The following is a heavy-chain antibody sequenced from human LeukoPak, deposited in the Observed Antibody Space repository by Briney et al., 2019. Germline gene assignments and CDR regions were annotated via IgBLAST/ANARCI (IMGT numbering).Heavy chain of an antibody. CDR2: IHSDGST. CDR3: ARDLDSYGSY. V-gene: IGHV3-53*01. J-gene: IGHJ4*02. CDR1: GFTVSSNF. Sequence: PGGSLRLSCAASGFTVSSNFMSWVRQAPGKGLEWVSVIHSDGSTYYADSVKGRFIISRDNSKNTLYLQMNSLRAEDTAVYYCARDLDSYGSYWGQGTLVTVSS. D-gene: IGHD5-18*01.